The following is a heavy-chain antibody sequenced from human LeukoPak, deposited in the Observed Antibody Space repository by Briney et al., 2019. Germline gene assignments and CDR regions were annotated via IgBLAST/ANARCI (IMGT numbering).Heavy chain of an antibody. J-gene: IGHJ4*02. D-gene: IGHD2-15*01. CDR2: INHSGST. V-gene: IGHV4-34*01. Sequence: PSETLSLTCAVYGGSFSGYYWSWIRQPPGKGLEWIGEINHSGSTNYNPSLKSRVTTSVDTSKNQFSLKLSSVTAADTAVYYCARGQGYCSGGSCYFGYWGQGTLVTVSS. CDR3: ARGQGYCSGGSCYFGY. CDR1: GGSFSGYY.